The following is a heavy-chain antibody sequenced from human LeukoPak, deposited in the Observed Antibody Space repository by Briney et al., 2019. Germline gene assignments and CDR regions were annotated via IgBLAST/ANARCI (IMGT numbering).Heavy chain of an antibody. D-gene: IGHD5-12*01. Sequence: SETLSLTCGVYGGSLSGYYWSWIRQPPGKGLDWIGDINHSGRTNNNPSLKSRVTISVDTSKNQFSLKLSSVTAADTAVYYCARDGPRSGYDLGHFDNLGQGTLVTASS. J-gene: IGHJ4*02. V-gene: IGHV4-34*01. CDR2: INHSGRT. CDR1: GGSLSGYY. CDR3: ARDGPRSGYDLGHFDN.